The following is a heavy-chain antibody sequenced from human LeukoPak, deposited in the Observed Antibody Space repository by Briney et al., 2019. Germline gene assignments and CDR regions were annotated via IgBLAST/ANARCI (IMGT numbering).Heavy chain of an antibody. Sequence: TGGSLRLSCTASGFTFGHFDMTWVRQAPGKGLEWVSGISGSGGKTSYADTVKGRFTISRDNSKNTLYLQMDSLRAEDTAVYYCAKQYGSQSFYIVAVGSYDSWGQGSLVTVSS. D-gene: IGHD3-10*01. V-gene: IGHV3-23*01. J-gene: IGHJ4*02. CDR2: ISGSGGKT. CDR1: GFTFGHFD. CDR3: AKQYGSQSFYIVAVGSYDS.